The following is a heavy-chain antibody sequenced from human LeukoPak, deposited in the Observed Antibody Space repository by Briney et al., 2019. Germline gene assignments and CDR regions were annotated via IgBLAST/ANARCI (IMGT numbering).Heavy chain of an antibody. CDR3: AKDIASGSYYYYYMDV. V-gene: IGHV3-23*01. CDR1: GFTFSSYA. D-gene: IGHD1-26*01. CDR2: ISGSGGST. Sequence: GGPLRLSCAASGFTFSSYAMSWVRQAPGKGLEWVSAISGSGGSTYYADSVKGRFTISRDNSKNSLYLQMNSLRAEDTALYYCAKDIASGSYYYYYMDVWGKGTTVTVSS. J-gene: IGHJ6*03.